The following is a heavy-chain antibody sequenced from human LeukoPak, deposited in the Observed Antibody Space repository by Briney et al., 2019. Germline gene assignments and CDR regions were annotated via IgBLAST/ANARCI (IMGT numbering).Heavy chain of an antibody. J-gene: IGHJ5*02. Sequence: GGSLRLSCAASGFTFSSYSMNWVRQAPGKGLEWVSSISSSSSYIYYADSVKGRFTISRDNVKNSLYLQMNSLRAEDTAVYYCARTIAVGNWFDPWGQGTLVTVSS. CDR1: GFTFSSYS. V-gene: IGHV3-21*01. CDR3: ARTIAVGNWFDP. D-gene: IGHD6-19*01. CDR2: ISSSSSYI.